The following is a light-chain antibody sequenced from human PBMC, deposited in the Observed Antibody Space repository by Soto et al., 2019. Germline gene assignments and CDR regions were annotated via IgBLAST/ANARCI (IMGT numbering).Light chain of an antibody. J-gene: IGKJ4*01. CDR2: WAS. CDR3: QQYYTTPLT. V-gene: IGKV4-1*01. CDR1: QSVFYTSNNKNY. Sequence: DIVMTQSPDSLAVSLGERATINCKSSQSVFYTSNNKNYLAWYHQKPGQPPNLLIYWASTRESGVPDRFSGSGSETDFTLTISTLQAEDVAVYYCQQYYTTPLTFGGGTKVEIK.